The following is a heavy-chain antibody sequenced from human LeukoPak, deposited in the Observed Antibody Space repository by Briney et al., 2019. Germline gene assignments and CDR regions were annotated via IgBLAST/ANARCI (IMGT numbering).Heavy chain of an antibody. CDR2: ISSSGSTI. J-gene: IGHJ4*02. CDR1: GFTFSSYE. V-gene: IGHV3-48*03. D-gene: IGHD3-10*01. Sequence: GGSLRLSCAASGFTFSSYEMNWVRQAPGKGLEWVSYISSSGSTIYYADSEKGRFTISRDNAKNSLYLQMNSLRAEDTAVYYCARGGFRGVTHHFDYWGQGTLVTVSS. CDR3: ARGGFRGVTHHFDY.